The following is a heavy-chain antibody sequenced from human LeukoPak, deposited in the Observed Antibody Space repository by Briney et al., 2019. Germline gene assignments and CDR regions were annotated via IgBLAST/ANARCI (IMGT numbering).Heavy chain of an antibody. V-gene: IGHV1-69*01. CDR1: GGISHPYA. D-gene: IGHD1-26*01. Sequence: SVKVSCKASGGISHPYAIAWLRQAPGQGLEWMGGITPLVSTTVYARKLQGRVTFTADEATRTVYMELRSLNSDDTAIYYCARGNGTYTLSDQWGQGTLVTVSS. J-gene: IGHJ4*02. CDR2: ITPLVSTT. CDR3: ARGNGTYTLSDQ.